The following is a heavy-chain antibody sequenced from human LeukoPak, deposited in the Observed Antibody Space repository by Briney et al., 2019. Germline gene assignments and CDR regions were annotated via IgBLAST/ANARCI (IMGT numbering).Heavy chain of an antibody. CDR2: ISSSSSTI. CDR3: ARGAHYYYGSGSYSPGGFDY. CDR1: GFTFSSYS. D-gene: IGHD3-10*01. Sequence: GGFLRLSCAASGFTFSSYSMNWVRQAPGKGLEWVSYISSSSSTIYYADSVKGRFTISRDNAKNSLYLQMNSLRAEDTAVYYCARGAHYYYGSGSYSPGGFDYWGQGTLVTVS. J-gene: IGHJ4*02. V-gene: IGHV3-48*04.